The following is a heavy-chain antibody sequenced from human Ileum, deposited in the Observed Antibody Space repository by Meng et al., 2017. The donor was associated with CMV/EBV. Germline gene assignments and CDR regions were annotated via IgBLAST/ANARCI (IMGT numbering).Heavy chain of an antibody. CDR3: ARDPVRGGDLDN. V-gene: IGHV3-7*01. CDR2: IKEDGTDK. CDR1: GFTFSNYW. J-gene: IGHJ4*02. Sequence: LTGGASGFTFSNYWMTWVRQSPGRGLEWLANIKEDGTDKYYGDSVKGRFTISRDNAKSSLYLEMNSLGIEDTAVYYCARDPVRGGDLDNWGQGTLVTVSS. D-gene: IGHD2-21*02.